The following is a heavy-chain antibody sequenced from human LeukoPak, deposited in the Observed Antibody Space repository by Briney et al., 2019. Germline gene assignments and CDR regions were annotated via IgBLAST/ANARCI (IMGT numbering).Heavy chain of an antibody. CDR2: MNTNSGGT. D-gene: IGHD6-19*01. J-gene: IGHJ3*02. CDR3: ARPRTSGWIHDVYDI. CDR1: GYTLTGHY. Sequence: ASVKVSCKASGYTLTGHYIHWVRQAPGHGLEWMGWMNTNSGGTEFAQRFQGRVTMTRDTSISTAYMELSRLTFDDTAVYYCARPRTSGWIHDVYDIWGQGTLVTVPS. V-gene: IGHV1-2*02.